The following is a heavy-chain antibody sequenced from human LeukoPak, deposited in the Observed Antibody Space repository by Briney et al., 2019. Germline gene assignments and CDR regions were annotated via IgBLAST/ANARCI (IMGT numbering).Heavy chain of an antibody. V-gene: IGHV1-69*05. Sequence: SVKVSCKASGGTFSSYAISWVRQAPGQGLEWMGGIIPIFGTANYAQKFQGRVTITTDESTSTAYMELSSLRSDDTAVYYCAMGYYYGSAAFQHWGQGTLVTVSS. J-gene: IGHJ1*01. CDR1: GGTFSSYA. CDR2: IIPIFGTA. D-gene: IGHD3-10*01. CDR3: AMGYYYGSAAFQH.